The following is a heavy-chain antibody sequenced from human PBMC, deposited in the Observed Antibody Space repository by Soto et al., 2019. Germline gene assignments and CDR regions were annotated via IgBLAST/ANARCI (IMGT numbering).Heavy chain of an antibody. Sequence: SETLSLTCAVYGGSFSGYYWSWIRQPPGKGLEWIGEINHSGSTNYNPSLKSRVTISVDTSKNQFSLKLSSVTAANTAVYYCARAPLVVVPAAKWGHNWFDPWGQGTLVTVSS. CDR2: INHSGST. CDR3: ARAPLVVVPAAKWGHNWFDP. J-gene: IGHJ5*02. CDR1: GGSFSGYY. D-gene: IGHD2-2*01. V-gene: IGHV4-34*01.